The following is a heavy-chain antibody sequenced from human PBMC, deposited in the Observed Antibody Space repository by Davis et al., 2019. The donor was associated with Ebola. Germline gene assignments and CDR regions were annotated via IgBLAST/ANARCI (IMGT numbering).Heavy chain of an antibody. CDR1: GFTFSSYA. Sequence: PGGSLRLSCAASGFTFSSYAMSWVRQAPGKGLEWVSAISGSGGSTYYADSVKGRFTISRDNSKNTLYLQMNSLRAEDTAVYYCAKDGRYSGGRGWFDSWGQGTLVTVSS. CDR2: ISGSGGST. D-gene: IGHD6-19*01. CDR3: AKDGRYSGGRGWFDS. J-gene: IGHJ5*01. V-gene: IGHV3-23*01.